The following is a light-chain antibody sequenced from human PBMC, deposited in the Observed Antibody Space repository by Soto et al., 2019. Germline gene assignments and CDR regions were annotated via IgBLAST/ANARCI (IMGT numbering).Light chain of an antibody. Sequence: EIVMTQSPATLSVSPGERATLSCRASQSVGSTLAWYQQKVGQAPRLLIYDASARATGIPARFSGSGSGTEFTLTISSLQSEDFAVYYCQQYNDWPETFCQGTKVEIK. J-gene: IGKJ1*01. V-gene: IGKV3-15*01. CDR1: QSVGST. CDR3: QQYNDWPET. CDR2: DAS.